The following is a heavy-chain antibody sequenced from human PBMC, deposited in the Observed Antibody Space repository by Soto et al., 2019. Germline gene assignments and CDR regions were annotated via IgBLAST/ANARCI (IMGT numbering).Heavy chain of an antibody. CDR2: ISSSSSYI. V-gene: IGHV3-21*01. CDR3: ARDPGEYCSGGTCRQVDY. D-gene: IGHD2-15*01. Sequence: GGSLKLSCAASGFIFSSYSMNWVRQAPGKGLEWVSSISSSSSYIYYVDSVKGRFTISRDNAKNSLSLQMNSLRAEDTAVYYCARDPGEYCSGGTCRQVDYWGQGTLVTVSS. CDR1: GFIFSSYS. J-gene: IGHJ4*02.